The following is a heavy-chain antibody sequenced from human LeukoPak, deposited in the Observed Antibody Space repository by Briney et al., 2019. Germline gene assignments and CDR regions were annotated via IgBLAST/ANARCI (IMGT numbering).Heavy chain of an antibody. CDR3: SYDTTGPEDY. J-gene: IGHJ4*02. CDR1: GFTFDDYG. V-gene: IGHV3-20*04. Sequence: GGSLRLSCAASGFTFDDYGMSWVRQAPGKGLEWVSGINWNSGSTGYADSVKGRFTISRDNAKNSLYLQMNSLRAEDTAVYYCSYDTTGPEDYWGQGTLVTVSS. CDR2: INWNSGST. D-gene: IGHD3-22*01.